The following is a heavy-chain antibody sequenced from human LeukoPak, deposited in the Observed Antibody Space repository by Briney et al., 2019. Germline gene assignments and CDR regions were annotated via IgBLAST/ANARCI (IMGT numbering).Heavy chain of an antibody. CDR1: GGSISSYY. CDR2: IYYSGGT. V-gene: IGHV4-59*01. CDR3: ARAGVAAAGFGTFDY. J-gene: IGHJ4*02. D-gene: IGHD6-13*01. Sequence: SETLSLTCTVSGGSISSYYWSWIRQPPGKGLEWIGYIYYSGGTNYNPSLKSRVTISVDTSRNQFSLKLSSVTAADTAVYYCARAGVAAAGFGTFDYWGQGTLSPSPQ.